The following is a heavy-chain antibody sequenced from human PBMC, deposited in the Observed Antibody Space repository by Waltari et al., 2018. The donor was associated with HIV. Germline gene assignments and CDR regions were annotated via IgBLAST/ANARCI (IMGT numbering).Heavy chain of an antibody. CDR3: ARRFFCSSDSCYHGSDFQY. Sequence: QVQLQQWGAGLLKPSETLSLTCAVYGESFSGYSWSWIRQPPGKGLEWVGEINPSGDIDYNPYRKSRATISVYTSKNQFSLRLTSVTATDTAIYYCARRFFCSSDSCYHGSDFQYWGQGNLVTVSS. V-gene: IGHV4-34*01. CDR2: INPSGDI. CDR1: GESFSGYS. D-gene: IGHD2-2*01. J-gene: IGHJ1*01.